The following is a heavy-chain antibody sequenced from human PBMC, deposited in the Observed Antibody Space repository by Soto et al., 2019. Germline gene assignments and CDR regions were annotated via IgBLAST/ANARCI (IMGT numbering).Heavy chain of an antibody. V-gene: IGHV4-4*02. CDR2: IYHSGST. J-gene: IGHJ3*01. D-gene: IGHD2-15*01. CDR1: GGSISSSNW. CDR3: AREVRSGTRSGFDL. Sequence: SDTLSLTCAVSGGSISSSNWWSWVRPPPGKGLEWIGEIYHSGSTNYNPSLKSRVTISVDKSKNQFSLKLSSVTAADTAVYYCAREVRSGTRSGFDLWGQGTMVTVSS.